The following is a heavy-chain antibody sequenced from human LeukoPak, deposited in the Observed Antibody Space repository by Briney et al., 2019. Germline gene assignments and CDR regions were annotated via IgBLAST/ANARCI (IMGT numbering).Heavy chain of an antibody. CDR3: ARTKARAGTVGGFYY. CDR1: GDSVSSDSAA. V-gene: IGHV6-1*01. J-gene: IGHJ4*02. CDR2: TYYRSKWYY. Sequence: SQTLSLTCAISGDSVSSDSAAWNWIRQSPSRGLEWLGRTYYRSKWYYDYAPSVNSRVTISPDTSKNQFSLQLNSVTPEDTAVYYCARTKARAGTVGGFYYWGQGTLVTVSS. D-gene: IGHD6-19*01.